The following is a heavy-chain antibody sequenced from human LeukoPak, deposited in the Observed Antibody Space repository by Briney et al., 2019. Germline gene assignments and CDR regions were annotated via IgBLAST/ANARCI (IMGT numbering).Heavy chain of an antibody. Sequence: GGSLRLSCAASGFTFSSYSMNWVRQAPGKGLEWVSSISSSSSYIYYADSVKGRFTISRDNAKSSLYLQMNSLRAEDTAVYYCARGPKGFFDYWGQGTLVTVSS. CDR1: GFTFSSYS. J-gene: IGHJ4*02. CDR2: ISSSSSYI. V-gene: IGHV3-21*01. CDR3: ARGPKGFFDY.